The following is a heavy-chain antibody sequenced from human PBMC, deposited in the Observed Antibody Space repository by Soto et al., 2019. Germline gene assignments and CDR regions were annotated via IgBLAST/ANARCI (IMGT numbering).Heavy chain of an antibody. J-gene: IGHJ4*02. CDR1: GFTFIVFG. D-gene: IGHD1-1*01. CDR3: AKGDGNEERRHDY. Sequence: VRPLSLACEASGFTFIVFGISWDRHIPGPGLASVSPVNNAGSNTHCADSVEGRFTISIDKSQNTLYLQTRTRRAEDTAIYYCAKGDGNEERRHDYWGQGTLVPVSS. V-gene: IGHV3-23*01. CDR2: VNNAGSNT.